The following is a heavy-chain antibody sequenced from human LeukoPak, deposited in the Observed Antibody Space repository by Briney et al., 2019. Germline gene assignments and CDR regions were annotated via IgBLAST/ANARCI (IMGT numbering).Heavy chain of an antibody. CDR1: GGTFSSYA. CDR2: IIPILGIA. V-gene: IGHV1-69*04. D-gene: IGHD3-22*01. Sequence: ASVEVSCKASGGTFSSYAISWVRQAPGQGLEWMGRIIPILGIANYAQKFQGRVTITADKSTSTAYMELSSLRSEDTAVYYCARDRGIDYDSSGYYHGCYFDYWGQGTLVSVSS. J-gene: IGHJ4*02. CDR3: ARDRGIDYDSSGYYHGCYFDY.